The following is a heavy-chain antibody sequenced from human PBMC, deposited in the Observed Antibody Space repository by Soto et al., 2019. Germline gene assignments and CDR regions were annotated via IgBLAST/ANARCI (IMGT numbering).Heavy chain of an antibody. Sequence: GGSLRLSCAASGFTFSSYGMPRVRQAPGKGLEWVAVIWYDGSNKYYADSVKGRFTISRDNSKNTLYLQMNSLRAEDTAVYYCARDQLANYYYYGMEVWGRGTRVTVSS. CDR2: IWYDGSNK. CDR3: ARDQLANYYYYGMEV. V-gene: IGHV3-33*01. D-gene: IGHD6-13*01. CDR1: GFTFSSYG. J-gene: IGHJ6*02.